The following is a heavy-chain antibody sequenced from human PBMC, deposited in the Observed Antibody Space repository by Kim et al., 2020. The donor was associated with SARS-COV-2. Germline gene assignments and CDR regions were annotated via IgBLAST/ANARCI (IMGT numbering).Heavy chain of an antibody. V-gene: IGHV1-46*01. Sequence: FQGRVTMTRDTSTSTVYMELSSLRSEDTAVYYCASQLWFGELEFYYGMDVWGQGTTVTVSS. CDR3: ASQLWFGELEFYYGMDV. D-gene: IGHD3-10*01. J-gene: IGHJ6*02.